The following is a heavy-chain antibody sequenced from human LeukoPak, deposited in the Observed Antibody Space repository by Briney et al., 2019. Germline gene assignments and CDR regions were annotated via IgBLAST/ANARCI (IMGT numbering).Heavy chain of an antibody. D-gene: IGHD6-19*01. Sequence: GGSLRLSCAASGFTFSSYAMSWVRQTPGKGLEWDSAISGSGGSTYYADSVKGRFTISRDNSKNTLYLQMNSLRAEDTAVYYCAKVEAVADPEPDYWGQGTLVTVSS. CDR2: ISGSGGST. J-gene: IGHJ4*02. V-gene: IGHV3-23*01. CDR1: GFTFSSYA. CDR3: AKVEAVADPEPDY.